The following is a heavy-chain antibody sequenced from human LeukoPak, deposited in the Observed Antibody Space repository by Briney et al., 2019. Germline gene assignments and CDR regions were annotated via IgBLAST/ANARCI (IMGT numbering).Heavy chain of an antibody. CDR2: INGATGNT. D-gene: IGHD2/OR15-2a*01. CDR1: GYTFTSHA. Sequence: ASVKVSCKASGYTFTSHALHWVRQAPGEGLEWMVWINGATGNTEYSQKFQARVTITRDTSASTAYMELSSLRSEDTAVYYCARSIIIVPNTSYYYYYMDVWGQGTTVTVSS. V-gene: IGHV1-3*01. CDR3: ARSIIIVPNTSYYYYYMDV. J-gene: IGHJ6*02.